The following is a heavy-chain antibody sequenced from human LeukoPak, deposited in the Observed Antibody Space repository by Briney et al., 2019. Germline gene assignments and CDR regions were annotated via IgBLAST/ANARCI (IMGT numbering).Heavy chain of an antibody. D-gene: IGHD6-19*01. CDR2: ISYDGSSK. CDR1: GFTFSTYA. J-gene: IGHJ4*02. V-gene: IGHV3-30*14. CDR3: ARHPMDSSGWYEGLDY. Sequence: PGRSLRLSCAASGFTFSTYAMHWVRQAPGKGLEWVAVISYDGSSKYYADSVKGRFTISRDNSKNTLYLQMNSLRAEDTAVYYCARHPMDSSGWYEGLDYWGQGTLVTVSS.